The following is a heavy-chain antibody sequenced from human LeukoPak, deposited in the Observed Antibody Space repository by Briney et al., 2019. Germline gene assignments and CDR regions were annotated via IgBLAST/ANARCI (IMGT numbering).Heavy chain of an antibody. Sequence: PGGSLRLSCAASGFTFSSYAMSWVRQAPGKGLEWVSAISGSGGSTYYADSVKGRFTISRDNSKNTMFLQMNSLRADDTAVYYCARARYCSSSSCYLDSWGQGALVTVSS. CDR1: GFTFSSYA. D-gene: IGHD2-2*01. CDR3: ARARYCSSSSCYLDS. CDR2: ISGSGGST. J-gene: IGHJ4*02. V-gene: IGHV3-23*01.